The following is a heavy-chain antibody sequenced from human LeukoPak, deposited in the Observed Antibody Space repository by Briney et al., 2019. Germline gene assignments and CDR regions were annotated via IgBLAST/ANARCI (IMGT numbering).Heavy chain of an antibody. V-gene: IGHV3-64D*06. D-gene: IGHD2-2*02. CDR3: AKDHCSSTSCYNYYFDY. J-gene: IGHJ4*02. Sequence: GGSLRLSCSASGFTFSSYAMHWVRQAPGKGLEYVSAISSNGGSTYYADSVKGGFTISRDNSKNTLYLQMSSLRAEDTAVYYCAKDHCSSTSCYNYYFDYWGQGTLVTVSS. CDR1: GFTFSSYA. CDR2: ISSNGGST.